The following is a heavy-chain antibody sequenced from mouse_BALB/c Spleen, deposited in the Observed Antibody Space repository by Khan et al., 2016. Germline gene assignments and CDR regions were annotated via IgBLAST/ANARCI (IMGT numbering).Heavy chain of an antibody. J-gene: IGHJ3*01. D-gene: IGHD2-4*01. CDR3: ASRDDYDGFAY. CDR1: GYTFTDYS. CDR2: INTETGEP. Sequence: QIQLVQSGPELKKPGETVKISCKASGYTFTDYSMHWVKQAPGKGLKWMGWINTETGEPTYADDFKGRFAFTFETSASTAYLQINNLKNEDTATYFCASRDDYDGFAYWGQGTLFTVSA. V-gene: IGHV9-2-1*01.